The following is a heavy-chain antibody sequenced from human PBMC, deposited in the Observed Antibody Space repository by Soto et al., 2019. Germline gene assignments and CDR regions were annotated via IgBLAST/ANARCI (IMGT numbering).Heavy chain of an antibody. D-gene: IGHD3-9*01. J-gene: IGHJ4*02. Sequence: SETLSLTCTVSGGSISSGGYYWSWIRQHPGKGLEWIGYIYYSGSTYYNPSLKSRVTISVDTSKNQFSLKLSSVTAADTAVYYCARGRYVILRYFDCFDYWGQGTLVTVSS. CDR3: ARGRYVILRYFDCFDY. CDR2: IYYSGST. V-gene: IGHV4-31*03. CDR1: GGSISSGGYY.